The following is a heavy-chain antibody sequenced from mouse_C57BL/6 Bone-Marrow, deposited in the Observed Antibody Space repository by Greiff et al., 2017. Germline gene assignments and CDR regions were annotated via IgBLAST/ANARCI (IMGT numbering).Heavy chain of an antibody. Sequence: EVQLQQSGPELVKPGASVKISCKASGYSFTGYFMNWVMQSHGKSLEWIGRINPYNGDTFYKQKFKGKATLTVDKSSSTAHMELRSLTSEDSAVYYCARKSITTVVAPYFDDWGKGTTLTVSS. CDR2: INPYNGDT. CDR1: GYSFTGYF. CDR3: ARKSITTVVAPYFDD. J-gene: IGHJ2*01. V-gene: IGHV1-20*01. D-gene: IGHD1-1*01.